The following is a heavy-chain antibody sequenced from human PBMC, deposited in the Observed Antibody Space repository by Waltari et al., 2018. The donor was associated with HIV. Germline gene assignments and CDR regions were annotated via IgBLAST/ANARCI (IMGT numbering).Heavy chain of an antibody. Sequence: QVQLVESGGGVVQPGRSLRLSCAAYGFTFSSYAMHWVRQAPGKGLEWVAVISYDGSNKYYADSVKGRFTISRDNSKNTLYLQMNSLRAEDTAVYYCARDPYYYDSSGYLCYFDYWGQGTLVTVSS. CDR2: ISYDGSNK. CDR1: GFTFSSYA. J-gene: IGHJ4*02. V-gene: IGHV3-30-3*01. D-gene: IGHD3-22*01. CDR3: ARDPYYYDSSGYLCYFDY.